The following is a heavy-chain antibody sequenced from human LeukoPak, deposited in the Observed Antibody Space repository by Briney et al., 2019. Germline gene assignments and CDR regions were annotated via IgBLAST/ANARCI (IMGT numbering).Heavy chain of an antibody. CDR2: ISSSSSTI. J-gene: IGHJ3*02. D-gene: IGHD5-18*01. V-gene: IGHV3-48*01. CDR3: ARIPGYSYGLNACDI. Sequence: GGSLRLSCAASGFTFSSYSMNWVRQAPGKGLEWVSYISSSSSTIYYADSVKGRFTISRDNAKNSLYLQMNSLRTEDTAVYYCARIPGYSYGLNACDIWGQGTMVTVSS. CDR1: GFTFSSYS.